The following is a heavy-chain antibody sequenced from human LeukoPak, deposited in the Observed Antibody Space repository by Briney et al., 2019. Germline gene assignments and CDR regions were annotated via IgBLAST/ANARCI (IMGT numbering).Heavy chain of an antibody. D-gene: IGHD3-22*01. Sequence: GGSLRLSCVASGFTFSSYGIHWVRQAPGKGLEWVAVIWYDGSNKYYADSVKGRFTISRDNSKNTLYLQMNSLRAEDTALYYCARELSPVVKYYFEYWGQGTLVTASP. CDR1: GFTFSSYG. V-gene: IGHV3-33*01. CDR3: ARELSPVVKYYFEY. J-gene: IGHJ4*02. CDR2: IWYDGSNK.